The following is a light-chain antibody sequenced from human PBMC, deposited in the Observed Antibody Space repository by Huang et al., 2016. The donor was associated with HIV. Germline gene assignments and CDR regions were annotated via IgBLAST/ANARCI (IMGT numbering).Light chain of an antibody. V-gene: IGKV3-15*01. J-gene: IGKJ2*01. CDR2: GAS. Sequence: TVMTQSPAILSVSPGERATLSCRASHSVSSNLAWYQQKPGQPPRLLIYGASTRTTGIPPRFSGSGSGAEFTLTISDLQSEDFAIYYCQHYHNWPPRYTFGQGTKLEIK. CDR1: HSVSSN. CDR3: QHYHNWPPRYT.